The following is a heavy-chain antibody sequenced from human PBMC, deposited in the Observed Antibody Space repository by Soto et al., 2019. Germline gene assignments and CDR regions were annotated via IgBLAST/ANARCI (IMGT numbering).Heavy chain of an antibody. CDR1: AYTFTSYG. D-gene: IGHD2-15*01. Sequence: ASVKVSCKASAYTFTSYGISWVRQAPGQGLEWMGIINPSGGSTSYAQKFQGRVTMTRDTSTSTVYMELSSLRSEDTAVYYCARDAEYCSGGCCSVSMLFDPWGQGTLVTVSS. CDR3: ARDAEYCSGGCCSVSMLFDP. J-gene: IGHJ5*02. CDR2: INPSGGST. V-gene: IGHV1-46*01.